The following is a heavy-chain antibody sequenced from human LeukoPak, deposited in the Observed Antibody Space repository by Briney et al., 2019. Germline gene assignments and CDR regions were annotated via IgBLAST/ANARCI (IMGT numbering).Heavy chain of an antibody. V-gene: IGHV4-59*01. CDR2: ISSSGSA. CDR1: GDSLGIYK. Sequence: SETLSLTCSVSGDSLGIYKWSWIRQPPGKGLEWIAHISSSGSAIYNPSLMSRVSMSVDTSKNQFSLRLTSVTAADTAVYYCAREWSGFDFWGQGDNGHRLF. J-gene: IGHJ3*01. CDR3: AREWSGFDF. D-gene: IGHD2-15*01.